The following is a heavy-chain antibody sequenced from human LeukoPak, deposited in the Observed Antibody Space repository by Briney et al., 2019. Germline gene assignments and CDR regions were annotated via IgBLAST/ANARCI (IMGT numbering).Heavy chain of an antibody. V-gene: IGHV1-8*01. Sequence: ASVKVSCKASGYTFTSYDINWVRQATGQGLEWMGWMNPNSGNTGYAQKFQGRVTMTRNTSISTAYMELSSLRSEDTAVYYCARGIFRSGYYPDAFDIWGQGTMVTVSS. CDR2: MNPNSGNT. CDR3: ARGIFRSGYYPDAFDI. D-gene: IGHD3-22*01. J-gene: IGHJ3*02. CDR1: GYTFTSYD.